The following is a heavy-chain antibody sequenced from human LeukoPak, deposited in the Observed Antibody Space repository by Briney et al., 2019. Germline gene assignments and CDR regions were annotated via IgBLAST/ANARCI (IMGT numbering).Heavy chain of an antibody. D-gene: IGHD3-9*01. J-gene: IGHJ6*03. Sequence: ASVTVSCTASGYTFTFYYMHWVRRAPGQGLEWMGWINPNSGGTNYAHKFQGRGTMTRDTAISTAYMELSRLRSADPAAAYFCRDHDMSTDYAEYYYYYYMDVWGKGTTVTVSS. CDR1: GYTFTFYY. CDR2: INPNSGGT. CDR3: CRDHDMSTDYAEYYYYYYMDV. V-gene: IGHV1-2*02.